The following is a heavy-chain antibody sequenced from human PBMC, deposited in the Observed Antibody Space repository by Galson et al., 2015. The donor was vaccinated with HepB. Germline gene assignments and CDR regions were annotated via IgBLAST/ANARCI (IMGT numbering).Heavy chain of an antibody. J-gene: IGHJ4*02. CDR2: IRTKPKSYST. V-gene: IGHV3-72*01. D-gene: IGHD1-26*01. CDR1: GFSFSDFY. Sequence: SLRLSCAASGFSFSDFYIDWVRQTPAKGLEWVGRIRTKPKSYSTEYAASVKGRFTISRDDSKNSVYLQMNSLTAEDTAVHYCVKDAGWSYDYWGRGALVTVSS. CDR3: VKDAGWSYDY.